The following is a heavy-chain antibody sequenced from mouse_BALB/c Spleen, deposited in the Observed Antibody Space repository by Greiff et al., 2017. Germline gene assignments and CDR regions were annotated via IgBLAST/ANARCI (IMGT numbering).Heavy chain of an antibody. CDR3: ARGAGYGNYDAMDY. CDR2: ISDGGSYT. Sequence: EVKVVESGGGLVKPGGSLKLSCAASGFTFSDYYMYWVRQTPEKRLEWVATISDGGSYTYYPDSVKGRFTISRDNAKNNLYLQMSSLKSEDTAMYYCARGAGYGNYDAMDYWGQGTSVTVSS. V-gene: IGHV5-4*02. CDR1: GFTFSDYY. D-gene: IGHD2-10*02. J-gene: IGHJ4*01.